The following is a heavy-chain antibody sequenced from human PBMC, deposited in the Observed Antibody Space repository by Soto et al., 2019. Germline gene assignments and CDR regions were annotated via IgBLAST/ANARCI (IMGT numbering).Heavy chain of an antibody. CDR2: IYYSGST. D-gene: IGHD6-19*01. V-gene: IGHV4-59*01. J-gene: IGHJ4*02. CDR3: ARDSGYSSGWYHFDY. Sequence: TSQTLSLTCTVSGGSISSYYWSWIRQPPGKGLEWIGYIYYSGSTNYNPSLKSRVTISVDTSKNQFSLKLSSVTAADTAVYYCARDSGYSSGWYHFDYCGEGTLVTLSS. CDR1: GGSISSYY.